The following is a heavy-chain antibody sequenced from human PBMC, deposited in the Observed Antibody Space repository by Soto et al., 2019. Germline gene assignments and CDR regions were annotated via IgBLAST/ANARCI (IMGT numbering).Heavy chain of an antibody. V-gene: IGHV4-34*01. J-gene: IGHJ6*02. CDR1: GESFSGYY. CDR2: IDHTGST. CDR3: ARVRPRYGIDV. Sequence: QVQLQQWGAGLLKPSETLSLTCAVYGESFSGYYWSWSHQPPGKGLEWIGEIDHTGSTNYNPSLKSRVTISLDTSNNQFSRKVSSVTAADTAVYYCARVRPRYGIDVWGLGTTVTVSS.